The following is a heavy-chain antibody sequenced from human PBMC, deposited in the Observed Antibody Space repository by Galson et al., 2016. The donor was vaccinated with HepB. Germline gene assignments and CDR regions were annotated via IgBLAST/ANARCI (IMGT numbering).Heavy chain of an antibody. CDR3: ARGFYSRPRSTNWFVS. CDR2: IFPGDGGT. Sequence: VKVSCKASGYSFTNDAIHWVRQAPGQGLEWMGWIFPGDGGTRYSAAVQGRVAFTRDTSATTVHLDLRDLTSGDTAVYFCARGFYSRPRSTNWFVSWGQGTLVTVS. J-gene: IGHJ5*01. CDR1: GYSFTNDA. D-gene: IGHD4-11*01. V-gene: IGHV1-3*01.